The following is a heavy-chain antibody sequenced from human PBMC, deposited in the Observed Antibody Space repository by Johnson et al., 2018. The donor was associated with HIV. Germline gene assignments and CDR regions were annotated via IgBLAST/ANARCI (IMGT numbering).Heavy chain of an antibody. CDR1: GFTFSSSA. V-gene: IGHV3-30*02. D-gene: IGHD4-23*01. J-gene: IGHJ3*02. CDR3: AKLPGGNAGVVDAFDI. Sequence: QVQLVESGGGVVQPGKSLRLSCAASGFTFSSSAMHWVRQAPGQGLQWVALIRYDGSNKYYADSVKGRFTISRDNSKNTLYLQMNSLRAEDTAVYYCAKLPGGNAGVVDAFDIWGQGTMVTVSS. CDR2: IRYDGSNK.